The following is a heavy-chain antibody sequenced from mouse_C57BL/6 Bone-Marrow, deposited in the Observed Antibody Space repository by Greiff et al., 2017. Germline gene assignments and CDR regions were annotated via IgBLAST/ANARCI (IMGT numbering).Heavy chain of an antibody. J-gene: IGHJ4*01. CDR2: IHPNSGST. D-gene: IGHD2-2*01. CDR1: GYTFTSYW. Sequence: VQLQQPGAELVKPGASVKLSCKASGYTFTSYWMHWVKQRPGQGLEWIGMIHPNSGSTNYNEKFKSKATLTVDKSSSTAYMQLSSLTSEDSAVYYWAREPFGGYTYYDGMDYWGQGTSVTVSS. CDR3: AREPFGGYTYYDGMDY. V-gene: IGHV1-64*01.